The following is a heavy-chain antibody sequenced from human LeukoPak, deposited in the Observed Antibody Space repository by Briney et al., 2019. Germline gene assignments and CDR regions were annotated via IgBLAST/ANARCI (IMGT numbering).Heavy chain of an antibody. CDR1: GFTFSSYW. CDR2: IKQDGSEE. Sequence: QAGGSLRLSCAASGFTFSSYWMSWVRQAPGKGLEWVANIKQDGSEENFVDSVKGRFTISRDNAKKSLYLQMNSLRAEDTAVYYCARWKGYCSSTSCYYYYYYMDVWGKGTTVTVSS. J-gene: IGHJ6*03. D-gene: IGHD2-2*01. V-gene: IGHV3-7*01. CDR3: ARWKGYCSSTSCYYYYYYMDV.